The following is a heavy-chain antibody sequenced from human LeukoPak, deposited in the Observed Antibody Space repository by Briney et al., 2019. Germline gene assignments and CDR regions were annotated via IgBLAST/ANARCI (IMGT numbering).Heavy chain of an antibody. J-gene: IGHJ6*02. CDR1: GYTFTGYY. D-gene: IGHD1-26*01. V-gene: IGHV1-46*01. CDR2: INPSGGST. CDR3: ATGGLVGATLYYYYYYGMDV. Sequence: ASVRVSCKASGYTFTGYYMHWVRQAPGQGLERMGIINPSGGSTSYAQKFQGRATMTEDTSTDTAYMELSSLRSEDTAVYYCATGGLVGATLYYYYYYGMDVWGQGTTVTVSS.